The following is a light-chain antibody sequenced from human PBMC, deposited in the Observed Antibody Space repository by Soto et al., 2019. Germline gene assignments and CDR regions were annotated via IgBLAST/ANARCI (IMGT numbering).Light chain of an antibody. CDR3: SSYTSGSTLYV. J-gene: IGLJ1*01. CDR2: AYS. Sequence: QSALTQPASVSGSPGQSITISCTGTSSDVGSYNYVSWYQHHPGKAPRLMIYAYSKRPSGVSHRFSGSRSGTTASLTISGLQAEDEADYYCSSYTSGSTLYVFGTGTKVTVL. V-gene: IGLV2-14*01. CDR1: SSDVGSYNY.